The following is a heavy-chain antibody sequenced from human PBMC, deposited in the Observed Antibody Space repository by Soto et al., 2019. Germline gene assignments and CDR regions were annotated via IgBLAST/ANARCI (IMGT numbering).Heavy chain of an antibody. V-gene: IGHV4-61*01. CDR1: GGSVSGGYYY. CDR2: FHQSRST. CDR3: ARAGHYYDKTGYWGFFGL. D-gene: IGHD3-22*01. J-gene: IGHJ2*01. Sequence: SETLSLTCTVSGGSVSGGYYYWNWIRQSPGKGLEWIGSFHQSRSTSYNPSLKSRVTISVDTSNNHFALHLSPVTAADTAVYYCARAGHYYDKTGYWGFFGLWGRGTLVTVS.